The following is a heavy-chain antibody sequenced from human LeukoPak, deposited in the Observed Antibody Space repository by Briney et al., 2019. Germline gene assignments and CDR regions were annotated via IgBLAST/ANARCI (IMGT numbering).Heavy chain of an antibody. D-gene: IGHD3-3*01. CDR3: ASGTPSYYDFWSGYNPFDY. Sequence: SETLSLTCTVSGGSISSSSYYWGWIRQPPGKGLEWIGSIYYSGSTYYNPSLKSRVTISVDTSKNQFSLKLCSVTAADTAVYYCASGTPSYYDFWSGYNPFDYWGQGTLVTVSS. J-gene: IGHJ4*02. CDR1: GGSISSSSYY. CDR2: IYYSGST. V-gene: IGHV4-39*01.